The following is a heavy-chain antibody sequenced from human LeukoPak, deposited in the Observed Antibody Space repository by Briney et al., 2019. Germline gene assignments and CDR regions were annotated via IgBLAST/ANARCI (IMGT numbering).Heavy chain of an antibody. CDR1: GGTFSSYA. CDR2: IIPIFGTA. D-gene: IGHD3-10*01. Sequence: SVKVSCKASGGTFSSYAISWVRQAPGEGLEWMGGIIPIFGTANYAQKFQGRVTITADESTSTAYMELSSLRSEDTAVYYCARGPSFITMVRGVITARYYYYYGMDVWGQGTTVTVSS. CDR3: ARGPSFITMVRGVITARYYYYYGMDV. V-gene: IGHV1-69*13. J-gene: IGHJ6*02.